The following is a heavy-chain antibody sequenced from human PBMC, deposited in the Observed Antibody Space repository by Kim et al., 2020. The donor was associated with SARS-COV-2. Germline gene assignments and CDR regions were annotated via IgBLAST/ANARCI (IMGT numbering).Heavy chain of an antibody. CDR2: IWYDGSNK. Sequence: GGSLRLSCAASGFTFSSYGMHWVRQAPGKGLEWVAVIWYDGSNKYYADSVKGRFTISRDNSKNTLYLQMNSLRAEDTAVYYCARGPSIITMVRGCPDYWGQGTLVTVSS. V-gene: IGHV3-33*01. J-gene: IGHJ4*02. CDR1: GFTFSSYG. CDR3: ARGPSIITMVRGCPDY. D-gene: IGHD3-10*01.